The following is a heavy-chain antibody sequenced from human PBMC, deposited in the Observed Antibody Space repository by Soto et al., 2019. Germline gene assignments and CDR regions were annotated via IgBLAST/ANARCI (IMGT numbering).Heavy chain of an antibody. D-gene: IGHD2-15*01. CDR1: GGSFSGYY. CDR3: ARVVGDCTGDTCSRPFDY. J-gene: IGHJ4*02. V-gene: IGHV4-34*01. CDR2: INHSGNT. Sequence: SETLSLTCAVYGGSFSGYYWSWIRQPPGKGLEWIGEINHSGNTNYNPSLKSRVTILADTSKNQVSLKLSFVTAADTAVYYCARVVGDCTGDTCSRPFDYWGQGTLVTVSS.